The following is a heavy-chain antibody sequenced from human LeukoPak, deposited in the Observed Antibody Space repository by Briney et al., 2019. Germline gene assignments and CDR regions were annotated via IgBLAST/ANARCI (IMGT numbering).Heavy chain of an antibody. CDR2: INHSGST. CDR1: GGSFSGYY. D-gene: IGHD3-22*01. Sequence: SETLSLTCAVYGGSFSGYYWSWIRQPPGKGLEWIGEINHSGSTNYNPSLKSRVTISVDTSKNQFSLKLSSVTAADTAVYYCARGPRTYYYDSSGLRFRFDPWGQGTLVTVSS. J-gene: IGHJ5*02. CDR3: ARGPRTYYYDSSGLRFRFDP. V-gene: IGHV4-34*01.